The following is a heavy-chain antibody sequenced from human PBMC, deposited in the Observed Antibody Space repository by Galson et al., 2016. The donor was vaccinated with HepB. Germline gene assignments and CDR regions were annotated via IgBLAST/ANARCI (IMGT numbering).Heavy chain of an antibody. Sequence: TLSLTCTVSGGSISSVGYYWSWIRQHPGKGLEWMGYIYYSGSTYYDPSLNSRVTISIDTSKNQFSLKLNSVTAADTAVYYCARDTGYGPLQFAYWGQGTLVTVSS. D-gene: IGHD5-12*01. CDR3: ARDTGYGPLQFAY. CDR2: IYYSGST. J-gene: IGHJ4*02. CDR1: GGSISSVGYY. V-gene: IGHV4-31*03.